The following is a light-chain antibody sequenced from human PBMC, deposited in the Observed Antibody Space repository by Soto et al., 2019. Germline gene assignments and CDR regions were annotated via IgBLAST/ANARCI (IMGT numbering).Light chain of an antibody. CDR3: QQSNNWPYT. J-gene: IGKJ2*01. CDR1: QSVSDN. Sequence: IVMTQSPATLYVSPGEMVTLSCRASQSVSDNLDWYPQKPGQAPRLLIYGASTRATTTPARFSGSGSGTEFTLTISSLQSEEFAVYFCQQSNNWPYTFGQGTKLDIK. V-gene: IGKV3-15*01. CDR2: GAS.